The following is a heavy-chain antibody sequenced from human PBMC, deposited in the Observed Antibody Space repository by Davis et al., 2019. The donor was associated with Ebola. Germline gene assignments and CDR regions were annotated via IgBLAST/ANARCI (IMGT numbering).Heavy chain of an antibody. J-gene: IGHJ4*02. CDR1: GVSVSSGAYY. D-gene: IGHD3-16*01. V-gene: IGHV4-61*08. Sequence: GSLRLSCSVSGVSVSSGAYYWSWIRQPPGKGLEWIGYIFNSGSTTYNPSLKSRVTMSVDTSKNQFSLKLSSVTAADTAVYYCARGQYDYIWGSSLGYWGQGTLVTVSS. CDR3: ARGQYDYIWGSSLGY. CDR2: IFNSGST.